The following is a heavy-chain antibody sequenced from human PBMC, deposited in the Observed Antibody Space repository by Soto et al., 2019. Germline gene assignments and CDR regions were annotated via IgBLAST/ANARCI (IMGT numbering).Heavy chain of an antibody. Sequence: GGSLRLSCAASGFSVTSNYMTWVRQAPGKGLECVSVIYAGGNTYYPDSVKGRFTISSDNSKDTLFLQMNNLRAEDTAVYYCARVTTFYDILTSSYALNYFDYWGQGTRVTVSS. D-gene: IGHD3-9*01. CDR3: ARVTTFYDILTSSYALNYFDY. CDR2: IYAGGNT. CDR1: GFSVTSNY. V-gene: IGHV3-53*01. J-gene: IGHJ4*02.